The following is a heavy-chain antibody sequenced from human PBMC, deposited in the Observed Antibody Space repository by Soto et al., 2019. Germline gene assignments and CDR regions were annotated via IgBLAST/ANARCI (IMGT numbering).Heavy chain of an antibody. CDR2: IIPILGIV. D-gene: IGHD6-13*01. Sequence: SVKVSCKTSGGTFSNYTINWVRQAPGQGLEWMGRIIPILGIVNYAQKFQGRVTIIADKSTSTAYMELSSLRSEDTAVYYCARVLSSSFLIRDFDYWGQGTLVTVSS. CDR3: ARVLSSSFLIRDFDY. CDR1: GGTFSNYT. V-gene: IGHV1-69*02. J-gene: IGHJ4*02.